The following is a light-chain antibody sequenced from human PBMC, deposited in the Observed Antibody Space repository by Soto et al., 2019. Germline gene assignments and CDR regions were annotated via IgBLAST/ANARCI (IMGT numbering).Light chain of an antibody. CDR3: QQYGSSGT. CDR1: QSVSSY. J-gene: IGKJ1*01. Sequence: IGLTQSPATLSLSPGERATLSCRASQSVSSYLAWYQQKPGQAPRLLIYGASNRATGIPDRFSGSGSGTDFTLTISRLEPEDFAVYYCQQYGSSGTFGQGTMVDIK. V-gene: IGKV3-20*01. CDR2: GAS.